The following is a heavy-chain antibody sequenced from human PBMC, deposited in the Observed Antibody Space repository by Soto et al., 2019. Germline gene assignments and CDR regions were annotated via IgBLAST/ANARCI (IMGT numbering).Heavy chain of an antibody. CDR3: AKESYCSGGSCPVIDY. Sequence: GGSLRLSCAASGFTFSSYAMSWVRQAPGKGLEWVSAISGSGGSTYYADSVKGRFTISRDNSKNTLYLQMNSLRAEDTAVYYCAKESYCSGGSCPVIDYWGQGTLVTVSS. J-gene: IGHJ4*02. CDR1: GFTFSSYA. CDR2: ISGSGGST. D-gene: IGHD2-15*01. V-gene: IGHV3-23*01.